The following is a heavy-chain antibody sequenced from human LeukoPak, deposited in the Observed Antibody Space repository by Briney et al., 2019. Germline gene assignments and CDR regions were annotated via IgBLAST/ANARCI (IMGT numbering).Heavy chain of an antibody. Sequence: PGGSLRLSCAASGFTFSSYSMNWVRQAPGKGLEWVSSISSSSSYIYYADSVKGRFTISRDNAKNSLYLQMNSLRAEDTAVYYCARDKAAAGTFRDAFDIWGQGTMVTVSS. J-gene: IGHJ3*02. V-gene: IGHV3-21*01. CDR2: ISSSSSYI. D-gene: IGHD6-13*01. CDR1: GFTFSSYS. CDR3: ARDKAAAGTFRDAFDI.